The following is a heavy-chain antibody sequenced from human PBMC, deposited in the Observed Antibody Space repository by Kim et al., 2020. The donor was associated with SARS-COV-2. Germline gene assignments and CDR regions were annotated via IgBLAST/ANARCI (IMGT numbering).Heavy chain of an antibody. D-gene: IGHD6-25*01. J-gene: IGHJ5*02. CDR1: GFSFDDSA. CDR3: AKARLTDSNWFDP. CDR2: INYNSGSI. Sequence: GGSLRLSCAASGFSFDDSAMHWVRQAPGKGLEWVSVINYNSGSIGYADSVKGRFTISRDNAKKSLYLQMNSLRDEDTALYYCAKARLTDSNWFDPWGQGTLVTVSS. V-gene: IGHV3-9*01.